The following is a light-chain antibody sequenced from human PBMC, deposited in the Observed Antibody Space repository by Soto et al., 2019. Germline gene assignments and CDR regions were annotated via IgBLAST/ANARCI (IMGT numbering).Light chain of an antibody. V-gene: IGKV3-20*01. CDR3: QQYGLSRI. J-gene: IGKJ4*01. CDR1: QDVTSGY. CDR2: DAY. Sequence: ENVLTQSPGTLSLSPGERATLSCRASQDVTSGYLAWYQHKPGQAPRLLIYDAYTRATGIPDRFSGSGSGTDFTLTISRLEPEDFAVYYCQQYGLSRIFGGGTKVDIK.